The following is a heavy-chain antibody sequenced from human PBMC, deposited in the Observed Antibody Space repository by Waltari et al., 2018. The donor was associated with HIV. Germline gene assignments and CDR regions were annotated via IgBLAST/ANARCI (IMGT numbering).Heavy chain of an antibody. V-gene: IGHV3-30*18. CDR3: AKEIKDLMAFDV. Sequence: QVELVESGGGVVQPGRSVRLSCAASGFTSSDCGMHWVGQVPGKGLEWVAVILYDGSNKAYEDSVKGRFTISRDNSKNTLYLQMNSRRPEDTAIYYCAKEIKDLMAFDVWGQGTMVTVSS. CDR2: ILYDGSNK. CDR1: GFTSSDCG. D-gene: IGHD2-8*01. J-gene: IGHJ3*01.